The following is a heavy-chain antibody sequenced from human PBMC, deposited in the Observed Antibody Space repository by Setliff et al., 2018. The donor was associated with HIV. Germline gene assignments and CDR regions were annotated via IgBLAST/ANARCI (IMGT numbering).Heavy chain of an antibody. CDR2: IHPNTGGT. V-gene: IGHV1-2*06. CDR3: AKQGYSDSLYAFDV. Sequence: ASGKVSCKTSGYTFTAYYIYWVRQAPGHGLELMGRIHPNTGGTNYLQEFQGRVTITRDTSMSTVYMALTGPTSDDTAVYYCAKQGYSDSLYAFDVWGQGTMVTVSS. D-gene: IGHD1-26*01. CDR1: GYTFTAYY. J-gene: IGHJ3*01.